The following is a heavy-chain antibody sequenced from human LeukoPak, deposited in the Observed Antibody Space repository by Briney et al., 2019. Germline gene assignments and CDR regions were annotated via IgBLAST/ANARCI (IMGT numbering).Heavy chain of an antibody. D-gene: IGHD2-15*01. Sequence: ASVKVSSTASGYTFTTYGISRVRQGPGQGVERMGWISTYNGNTNYAQKLQGRDTMTTDTSTSTAYMELRSLRSDDTAVYYCARYFSGSSCLCYYWGQVALVSVSS. CDR3: ARYFSGSSCLCYY. CDR2: ISTYNGNT. V-gene: IGHV1-18*04. J-gene: IGHJ4*02. CDR1: GYTFTTYG.